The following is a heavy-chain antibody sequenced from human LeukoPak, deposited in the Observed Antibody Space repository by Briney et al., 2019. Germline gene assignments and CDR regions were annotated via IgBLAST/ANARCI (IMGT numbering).Heavy chain of an antibody. CDR1: GGSISSYY. Sequence: SETLSLTCTVSGGSISSYYWSWIRQPAGKGLEWIGRIYTSGSTNYNPSLKGRVTMSVDTSKNQFSLKLSSVTAADTAVYYCARVRVLRAYYYYGMDVWGQGTTVTVSS. CDR3: ARVRVLRAYYYYGMDV. J-gene: IGHJ6*02. V-gene: IGHV4-4*07. CDR2: IYTSGST.